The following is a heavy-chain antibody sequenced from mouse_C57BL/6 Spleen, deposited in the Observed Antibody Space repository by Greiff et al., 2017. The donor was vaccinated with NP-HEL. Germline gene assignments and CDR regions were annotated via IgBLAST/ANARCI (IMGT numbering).Heavy chain of an antibody. D-gene: IGHD2-4*01. CDR2: INPSNGGT. V-gene: IGHV1-53*01. CDR3: ARYDYDAYYFDY. CDR1: GYTFTSYW. J-gene: IGHJ2*01. Sequence: VQLQQSGTELVKPGASVKLSCKASGYTFTSYWMPWVKQRPGQGLEWIGNINPSNGGTNYNEKFKSKATLTVDKSSSTAYMQLSSLTSEDSAVYYCARYDYDAYYFDYWGQGTTLTVSS.